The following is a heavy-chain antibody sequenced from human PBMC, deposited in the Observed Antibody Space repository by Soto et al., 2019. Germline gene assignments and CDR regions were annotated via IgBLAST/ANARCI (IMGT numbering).Heavy chain of an antibody. CDR3: ARDRYGDDVLDY. D-gene: IGHD4-17*01. CDR1: GGSISSYY. CDR2: IYYSGST. J-gene: IGHJ4*02. V-gene: IGHV4-59*01. Sequence: ERLGRTGPVSGGSISSYYWSWIRQPAGKGLEWIGYIYYSGSTNYNPSLKSRVTISVDTSKNQSSLKLSSVTAADTAVYYRARDRYGDDVLDYWGQGTMVTVSS.